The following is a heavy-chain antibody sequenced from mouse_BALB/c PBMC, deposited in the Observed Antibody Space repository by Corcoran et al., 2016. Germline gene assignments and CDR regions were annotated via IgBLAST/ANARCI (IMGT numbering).Heavy chain of an antibody. Sequence: EGQLQQSGPEQVKSGASMNICFKASVYSFTDYTMKCVKQRDGKNLEWIGLINPYNGGTSYNQKFKGTATLTVDKSSSTAYMELLSLTSEDSAGYYCARSYYGYDGYSDVWGAGPTVTVSP. CDR2: INPYNGGT. CDR1: VYSFTDYT. D-gene: IGHD2-9*01. J-gene: IGHJ1*01. V-gene: IGHV1-26*01. CDR3: ARSYYGYDGYSDV.